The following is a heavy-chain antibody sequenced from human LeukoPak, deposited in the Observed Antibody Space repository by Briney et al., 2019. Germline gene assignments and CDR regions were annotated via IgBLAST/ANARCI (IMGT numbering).Heavy chain of an antibody. J-gene: IGHJ4*02. Sequence: GGSLRLFCAASGFTFSTYAMHWVRQVPGKGLEWVGRSRNKVNGYTTEYPASVKGRFTISRDDSNNSLYLQMNSLKTEDTAVYFCARSRYGSVRYFDNWGQGTLVTVSS. CDR1: GFTFSTYA. CDR3: ARSRYGSVRYFDN. CDR2: SRNKVNGYTT. D-gene: IGHD6-19*01. V-gene: IGHV3-72*01.